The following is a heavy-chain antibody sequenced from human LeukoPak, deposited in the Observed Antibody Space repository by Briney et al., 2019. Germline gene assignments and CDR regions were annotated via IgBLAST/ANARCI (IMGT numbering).Heavy chain of an antibody. J-gene: IGHJ1*01. Sequence: ASVTVSCQATGYALTYYYIHWVRQATGPGLEWMGIINPSGGSTSYAQKFQGRVIMTRDTSTSTVYMELSSLRSEDTAVYYCARDESTSILWWWGQGTLVTVSS. CDR1: GYALTYYY. CDR2: INPSGGST. V-gene: IGHV1-46*01. D-gene: IGHD2-21*01. CDR3: ARDESTSILWW.